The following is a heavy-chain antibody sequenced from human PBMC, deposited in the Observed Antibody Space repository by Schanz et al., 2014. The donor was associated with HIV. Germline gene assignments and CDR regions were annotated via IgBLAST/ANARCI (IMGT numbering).Heavy chain of an antibody. CDR1: GFTFSSYA. Sequence: MQLVESGGGVVQPGRSLRLSCAASGFTFSSYAMTWVRQAPGKGLDWVSTISGSDGDTYYADSVKGRFTISRDNSSNALYLHMNSLRADDTAIYYCVKAYSSGFSGAGSWGQGALVTVSS. CDR3: VKAYSSGFSGAGS. J-gene: IGHJ5*02. CDR2: ISGSDGDT. D-gene: IGHD5-18*01. V-gene: IGHV3-23*04.